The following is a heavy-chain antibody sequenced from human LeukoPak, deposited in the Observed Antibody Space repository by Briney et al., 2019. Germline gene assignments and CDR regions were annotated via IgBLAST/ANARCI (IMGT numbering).Heavy chain of an antibody. Sequence: GGSLRLSCADSGFTFSDYNMRWIRQAPGKGLEWVSSISRSGSTKYYADSVKGRFTISRDNAKNSLFLQMNSLRAEDTAVYYCARVLRYCSGGNCYSGGLGYMDVWGKGTTVTISS. J-gene: IGHJ6*03. CDR1: GFTFSDYN. D-gene: IGHD2-15*01. CDR3: ARVLRYCSGGNCYSGGLGYMDV. V-gene: IGHV3-11*01. CDR2: ISRSGSTK.